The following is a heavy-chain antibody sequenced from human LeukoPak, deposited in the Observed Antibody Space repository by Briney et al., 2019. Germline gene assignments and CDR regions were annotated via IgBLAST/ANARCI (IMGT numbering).Heavy chain of an antibody. V-gene: IGHV3-48*01. D-gene: IGHD2-21*01. CDR2: ISSSGSAM. CDR3: AKDPSCGGDCLGAFDI. Sequence: GGSLRLSCAASGFTFSNAWMSWVRQAPGKGLEWVSHISSSGSAMYYADSVEGRFTISRDNDKNSLYLQMHSLRAEDTAVYYCAKDPSCGGDCLGAFDIWGQGTMVTVSS. J-gene: IGHJ3*02. CDR1: GFTFSNAW.